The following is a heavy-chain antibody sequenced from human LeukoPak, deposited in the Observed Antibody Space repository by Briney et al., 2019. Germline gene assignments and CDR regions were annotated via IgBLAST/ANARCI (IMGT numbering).Heavy chain of an antibody. CDR2: ISGDGGST. CDR1: GFTFDDYA. J-gene: IGHJ4*02. Sequence: GGSLRLSCAASGFTFDDYAMHWVRQAPGKGLGWVSLISGDGGSTYYADSVKGRFTISRDNSKNSLYLQMNSLRTEDTALYYCAKDKRYSGYDPFDYWGQGTLVTVSS. CDR3: AKDKRYSGYDPFDY. V-gene: IGHV3-43*02. D-gene: IGHD5-12*01.